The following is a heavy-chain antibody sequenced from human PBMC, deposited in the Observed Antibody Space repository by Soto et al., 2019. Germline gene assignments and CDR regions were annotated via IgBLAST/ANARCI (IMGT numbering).Heavy chain of an antibody. CDR3: ARVPSP. CDR2: IYHSGST. V-gene: IGHV4-30-2*01. J-gene: IGHJ5*02. Sequence: QLQLQESGSGLGKPSQTLSLTCAVSGGSISSGGYSWSWIRQPPGKDLEWIGYIYHSGSTYYNPSLKSRVTISVDRSKNQFSLKLSSVTAADTAVYYCARVPSPWGQGTLVTVSS. CDR1: GGSISSGGYS.